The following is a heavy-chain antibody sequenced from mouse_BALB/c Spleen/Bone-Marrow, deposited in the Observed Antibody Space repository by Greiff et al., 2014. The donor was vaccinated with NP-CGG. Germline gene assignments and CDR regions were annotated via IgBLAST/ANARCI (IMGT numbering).Heavy chain of an antibody. CDR1: GYAFSSYW. J-gene: IGHJ4*01. V-gene: IGHV1-80*01. D-gene: IGHD2-14*01. Sequence: QVQLQQSGAELVRPGSSVKISCKASGYAFSSYWMNWVKQRPGQGLEWIGQIYPGDGDTNYNGNFKGKATLTADKSSSTAYMQLSSLTSEDSAVYFCARWYRDPHFAMDYWGLGTSVTVSS. CDR3: ARWYRDPHFAMDY. CDR2: IYPGDGDT.